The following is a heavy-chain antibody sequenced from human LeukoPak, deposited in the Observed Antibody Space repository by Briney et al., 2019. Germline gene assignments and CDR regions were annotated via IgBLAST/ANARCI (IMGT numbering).Heavy chain of an antibody. J-gene: IGHJ4*02. CDR1: GFTFSNAW. D-gene: IGHD2-15*01. CDR3: ASSYCSGGTCYSTGELDY. CDR2: ISSSNTTI. V-gene: IGHV3-48*01. Sequence: QSGGSLRLSCAASGFTFSNAWMSWVRQAPGKGLEWVSYISSSNTTIYYADSVKGRFTISRDNAKNSLYLQMNSLRAEDTAVYYCASSYCSGGTCYSTGELDYWGQGTLVTVSS.